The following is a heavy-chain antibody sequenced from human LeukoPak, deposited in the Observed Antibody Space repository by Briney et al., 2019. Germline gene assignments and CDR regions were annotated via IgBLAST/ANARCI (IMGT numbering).Heavy chain of an antibody. D-gene: IGHD3-16*01. J-gene: IGHJ4*02. Sequence: PGGSLRLSCAASGFTFGVYYMTWIRQAPGRGLEQLSFISPTGDIIKYVDSVKGRFTISRDNTKSSMYLEMNSLRAEDTAVYYCAREHWAAPDHWGQGTLVTVSP. CDR2: ISPTGDII. V-gene: IGHV3-11*01. CDR3: AREHWAAPDH. CDR1: GFTFGVYY.